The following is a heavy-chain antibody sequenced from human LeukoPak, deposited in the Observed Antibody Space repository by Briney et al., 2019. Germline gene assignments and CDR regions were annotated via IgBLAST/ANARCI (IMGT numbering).Heavy chain of an antibody. V-gene: IGHV4-59*01. CDR1: GGSISNYY. CDR3: ARGQVSWATIFKY. D-gene: IGHD5-24*01. CDR2: IYYTGTT. J-gene: IGHJ4*01. Sequence: SETLSLTCTVSGGSISNYYWSWIRQSPGKGLEWIGHIYYTGTTNYNPSLKSRVTISVDTSKKEFSLMLSSVTAADTAVYYCARGQVSWATIFKYWGQGALVTVSS.